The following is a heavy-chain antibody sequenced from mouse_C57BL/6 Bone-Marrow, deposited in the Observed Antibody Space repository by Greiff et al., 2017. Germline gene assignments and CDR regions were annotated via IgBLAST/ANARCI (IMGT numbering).Heavy chain of an antibody. J-gene: IGHJ2*01. CDR1: GFNIKDDY. CDR2: IDPENGDT. D-gene: IGHD1-1*01. Sequence: EVQLQQSGAELVRPGASVKLSCTASGFNIKDDYMHWVKQRHEQGLEWIGWIDPENGDTEYASEFPGKATITADTSSNTAYLQLSSLTSEDTAVYYCTTYYYGSSFFDYWGQGTTLTVSS. V-gene: IGHV14-4*01. CDR3: TTYYYGSSFFDY.